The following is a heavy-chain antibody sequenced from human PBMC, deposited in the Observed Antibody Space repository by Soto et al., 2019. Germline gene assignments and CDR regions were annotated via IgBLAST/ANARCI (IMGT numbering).Heavy chain of an antibody. CDR1: GYTFTSYD. CDR2: MNPNSGNT. CDR3: ARGLPLPGFWSGYYFDAFGYYMDF. Sequence: ASVKVSCKASGYTFTSYDINWVRQATGQGLEWMGWMNPNSGNTGYAQKFQGRVTMTRNTSICTAYMELSSLRSEDTAVYYCARGLPLPGFWSGYYFDAFGYYMDFWGKGTTVTVSS. J-gene: IGHJ6*03. V-gene: IGHV1-8*01. D-gene: IGHD3-3*01.